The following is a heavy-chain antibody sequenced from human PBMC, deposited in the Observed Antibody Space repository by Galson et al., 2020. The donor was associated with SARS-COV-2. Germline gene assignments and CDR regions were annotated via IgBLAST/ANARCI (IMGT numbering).Heavy chain of an antibody. CDR1: GGSISSGDYY. Sequence: SETLSLTCTVSGGSISSGDYYWSWIRQHPGKGLEWIAYIYYSGNTYYNPSLKSRVTISVETSKNHFSLKLNSVTAADTAVYYCARTKFLIWFDPWGQGTLVTVSS. CDR2: IYYSGNT. CDR3: ARTKFLIWFDP. V-gene: IGHV4-31*03. J-gene: IGHJ5*02. D-gene: IGHD2-8*01.